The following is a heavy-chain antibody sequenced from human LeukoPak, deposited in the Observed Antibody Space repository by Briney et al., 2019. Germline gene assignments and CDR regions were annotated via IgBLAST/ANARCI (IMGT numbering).Heavy chain of an antibody. D-gene: IGHD3-10*01. CDR2: MNPNSGNT. J-gene: IGHJ5*02. V-gene: IGHV1-8*01. CDR1: GYTSTSYD. Sequence: ASVKVSCKASGYTSTSYDINWVRQATGQGLEWMGWMNPNSGNTGYAQKFQGRVTMTRNTSISTAYMELSSLKSEDTAVYYCARVVVRGFDWFDPWGQGTLVTVSS. CDR3: ARVVVRGFDWFDP.